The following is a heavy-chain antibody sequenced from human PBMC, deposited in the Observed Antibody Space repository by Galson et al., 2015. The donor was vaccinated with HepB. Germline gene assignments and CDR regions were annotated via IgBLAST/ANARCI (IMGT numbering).Heavy chain of an antibody. CDR3: ARDQSGSYRAFDI. CDR2: IYYSGST. V-gene: IGHV4-61*01. D-gene: IGHD1-26*01. CDR1: GGSVSSGSYY. J-gene: IGHJ3*02. Sequence: QVQLQESGPGLVKPSESLSRTGTVSGGSVSSGSYYWSWIRQPPGKGLEWIGYIYYSGSTNYNPSLKSRVTISVDTSKNQFSLKLSSVTAADTAVYYCARDQSGSYRAFDIWGQGTMVTVSS.